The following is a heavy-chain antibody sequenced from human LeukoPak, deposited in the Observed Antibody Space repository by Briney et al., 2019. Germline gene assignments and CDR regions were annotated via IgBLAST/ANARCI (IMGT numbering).Heavy chain of an antibody. J-gene: IGHJ4*02. CDR2: ISYDGSNK. D-gene: IGHD3-22*01. Sequence: PGRSLRLSCAASGFTFSSYAMHWVRQAPGKGLEWVAVISYDGSNKYYADSVKGRFTISRDNSKNTLYLQMNSLRAEDTAVYYCARDYYDSSGLLDFDYWGQGTLVTVSS. V-gene: IGHV3-30-3*01. CDR3: ARDYYDSSGLLDFDY. CDR1: GFTFSSYA.